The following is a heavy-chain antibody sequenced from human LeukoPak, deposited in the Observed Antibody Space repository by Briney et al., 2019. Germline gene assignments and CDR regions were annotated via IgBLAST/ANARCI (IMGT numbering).Heavy chain of an antibody. Sequence: SETLSLTCTVSGYSISSGYYWGWIRQPPGKGLEWIGSIYYSGSTYYNPSLKSRVTISVDTSKNQFSLKLSSVTAADTAVYYCARDRPVFDPWGQGTLVTVSS. J-gene: IGHJ5*02. CDR3: ARDRPVFDP. CDR1: GYSISSGYY. V-gene: IGHV4-38-2*02. CDR2: IYYSGST.